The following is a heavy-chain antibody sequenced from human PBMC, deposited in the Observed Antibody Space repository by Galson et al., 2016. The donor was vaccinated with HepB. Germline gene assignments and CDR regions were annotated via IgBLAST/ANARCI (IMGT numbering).Heavy chain of an antibody. Sequence: SLRLSCAASGFTFSSFVMHWVRQAPGKGLEWVAVIWYDESNKDYADSVKGRFTISRDNSKNTLYLQMNSLRAEDTAVYYCARGFTYFYDGSNFDNWGQGTLVTVSS. J-gene: IGHJ4*02. D-gene: IGHD3-22*01. CDR3: ARGFTYFYDGSNFDN. CDR2: IWYDESNK. V-gene: IGHV3-33*01. CDR1: GFTFSSFV.